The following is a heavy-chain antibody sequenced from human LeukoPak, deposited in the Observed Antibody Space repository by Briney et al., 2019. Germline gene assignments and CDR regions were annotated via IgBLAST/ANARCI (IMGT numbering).Heavy chain of an antibody. V-gene: IGHV3-7*01. D-gene: IGHD2-15*01. CDR2: IKQDGSEK. CDR3: ARSDMASFDY. Sequence: GGSLRLSCAASGFTLSSYWMSWVRQAPGKGLEWVANIKQDGSEKYYVDSVKGRFTISRDNAKNSLYLQMNSLRAEDTAVYYCARSDMASFDYWGQGTLVTVSS. J-gene: IGHJ4*02. CDR1: GFTLSSYW.